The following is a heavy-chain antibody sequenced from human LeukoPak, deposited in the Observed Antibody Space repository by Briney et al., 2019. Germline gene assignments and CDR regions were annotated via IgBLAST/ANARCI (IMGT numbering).Heavy chain of an antibody. D-gene: IGHD1-14*01. CDR2: SKNRVYSYTT. CDR3: ARAMTTFNRGFDY. CDR1: GFTSSDHY. Sequence: GGSLRLSCAASGFTSSDHYMDWVRQAPGKGLEWVGRSKNRVYSYTTEYAASVNGIFTISRDDSRNSMFLQMNSLKTEDTAVYYCARAMTTFNRGFDYWGQGTLVTVSS. V-gene: IGHV3-72*01. J-gene: IGHJ4*02.